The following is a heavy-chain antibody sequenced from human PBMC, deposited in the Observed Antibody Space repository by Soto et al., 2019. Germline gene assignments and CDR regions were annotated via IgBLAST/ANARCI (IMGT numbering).Heavy chain of an antibody. CDR1: GGTFSSYT. D-gene: IGHD2-15*01. CDR3: ARDREYCSGGSCHQYNWFDP. V-gene: IGHV1-69*04. Sequence: SVKVSCKASGGTFSSYTISWVRQAPGQGLEWMGRIIPILGIANYAQKFQGRVTITADKSTSTAYMELSSLRSEDTAVYYCARDREYCSGGSCHQYNWFDPWGQGTLVTVSS. J-gene: IGHJ5*02. CDR2: IIPILGIA.